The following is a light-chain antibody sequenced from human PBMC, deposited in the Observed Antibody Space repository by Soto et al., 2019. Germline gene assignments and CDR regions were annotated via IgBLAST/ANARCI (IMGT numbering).Light chain of an antibody. Sequence: EIVLTQSASTLSWSAGERATLSCRASQSVSSYLAWYQQKPGQAPRLLIYGASNRATGTPDRFSGSGYGTDFNLTISRLETEDFAVYYCQQYGSSPGTFGQGTKVDIK. J-gene: IGKJ1*01. CDR2: GAS. CDR3: QQYGSSPGT. V-gene: IGKV3-20*01. CDR1: QSVSSY.